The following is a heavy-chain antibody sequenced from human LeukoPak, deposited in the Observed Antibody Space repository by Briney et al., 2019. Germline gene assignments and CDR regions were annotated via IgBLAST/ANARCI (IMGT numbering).Heavy chain of an antibody. CDR2: VYYSGST. Sequence: PSETLSLTCIVSGSSISSYYWSWIRQPPGKGLEWIGYVYYSGSTNYNPSLKSRVTISVDMSKNQFSLKLSSVTAADTAVYYCARGSGWYYYWGQGTLVTVSS. CDR3: ARGSGWYYY. J-gene: IGHJ4*02. D-gene: IGHD3-22*01. V-gene: IGHV4-59*01. CDR1: GSSISSYY.